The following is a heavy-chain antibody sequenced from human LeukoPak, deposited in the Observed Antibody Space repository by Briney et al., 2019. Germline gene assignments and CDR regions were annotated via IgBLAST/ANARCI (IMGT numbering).Heavy chain of an antibody. V-gene: IGHV1-46*01. D-gene: IGHD5-18*01. CDR3: ARVFGVYSYGSFYYYYYGMDV. Sequence: ASVKVSCKASGHTFTSYYMHWVRQAPGQGLEWMGIINPSGGSTSYAQKFQGRVTMTRDTSTSTVYMELSSLRSEDTAVYYCARVFGVYSYGSFYYYYYGMDVWGQGTTVTVSS. CDR2: INPSGGST. CDR1: GHTFTSYY. J-gene: IGHJ6*02.